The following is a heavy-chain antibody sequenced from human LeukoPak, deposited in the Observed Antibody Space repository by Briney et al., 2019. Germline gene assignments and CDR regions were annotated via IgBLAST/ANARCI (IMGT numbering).Heavy chain of an antibody. CDR1: EFTFKGFA. D-gene: IGHD3-10*01. J-gene: IGHJ4*02. CDR2: ISGGGVSP. CDR3: AKVPPPLLWFGPSSGKTDNY. V-gene: IGHV3-23*01. Sequence: GGSLRLSCVAAEFTFKGFAMSWVRQAPGKGLEWVSGISGGGVSPYYADSVKGRFTISRDNSKNTLYLQMNSLRAEDTAVYYCAKVPPPLLWFGPSSGKTDNYWGQGTLVTVSS.